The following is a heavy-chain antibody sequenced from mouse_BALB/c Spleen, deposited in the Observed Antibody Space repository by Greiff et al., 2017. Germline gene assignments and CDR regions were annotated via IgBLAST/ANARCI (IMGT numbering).Heavy chain of an antibody. D-gene: IGHD1-2*01. J-gene: IGHJ4*01. CDR3: ASYYGPDYYAMDY. V-gene: IGHV14-1*02. Sequence: EVQLQQSGAELVRPGALVKLSCKASGFNIKDYYMHWVKQRPEQGLEWIGWIDPENGNTIYDPKFQGKASITADTSSNTAYLQLSSLTSEDTAVYYCASYYGPDYYAMDYWGQGTSVTVSS. CDR2: IDPENGNT. CDR1: GFNIKDYY.